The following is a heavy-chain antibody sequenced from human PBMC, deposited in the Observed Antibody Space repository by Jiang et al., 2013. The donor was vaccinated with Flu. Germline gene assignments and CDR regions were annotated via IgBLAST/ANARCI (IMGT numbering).Heavy chain of an antibody. Sequence: LLKPSETLSLTCAVYGGSFSGYYWSWIRQPPGKGLEWIGEINHSGSANYNPSLKSRVTISVDTSKNQFSLKLSSVTAADTAVYYCARGAERLFDYWGQGTLVTVSS. CDR1: GGSFSGYY. J-gene: IGHJ4*02. V-gene: IGHV4-34*01. CDR3: ARGAERLFDY. CDR2: INHSGSA.